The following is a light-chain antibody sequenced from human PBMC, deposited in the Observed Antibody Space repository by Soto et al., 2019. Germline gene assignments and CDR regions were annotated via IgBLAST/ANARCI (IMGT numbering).Light chain of an antibody. Sequence: EIVMTQSPATLSVSPGERATLSCRASQSVNSNYLAWYQQQPGQAPRLLIYGISKRATDIPDRFSGSGSGTEFTLTISSLQPEDFATYYCQQHGQWPITFGQGKRLEIK. V-gene: IGKV3D-15*01. J-gene: IGKJ5*01. CDR1: QSVNSN. CDR3: QQHGQWPIT. CDR2: GIS.